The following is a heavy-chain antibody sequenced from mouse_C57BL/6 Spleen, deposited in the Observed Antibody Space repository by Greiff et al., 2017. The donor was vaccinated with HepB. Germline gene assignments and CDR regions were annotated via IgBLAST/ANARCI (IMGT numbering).Heavy chain of an antibody. CDR2: IRSKSNNYAT. Sequence: DVHLVESGGGLVQPKGSLKLSCAASGFSFNTYAMNWVRQAPGKGLEWVARIRSKSNNYATYYADSVKDRFTISRDDSESMLYLQMNNLKTEDTAMYYCVRLGRGYFDVWGTGTTVTVSS. CDR3: VRLGRGYFDV. V-gene: IGHV10-1*01. D-gene: IGHD4-1*01. CDR1: GFSFNTYA. J-gene: IGHJ1*03.